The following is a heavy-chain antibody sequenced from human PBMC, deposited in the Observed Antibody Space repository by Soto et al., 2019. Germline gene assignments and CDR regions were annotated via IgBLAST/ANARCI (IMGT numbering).Heavy chain of an antibody. Sequence: LSLTFTVTGXSMTSGDQYWTWIRHRPGEGLEWFGYINHRGSLYYNPSLKSRVSMSVDTSKNQFSLNLSSVTAADTAVYYCARELPQRQGRNMDVWGQGTTVTVSS. CDR2: INHRGSL. CDR1: GXSMTSGDQY. CDR3: ARELPQRQGRNMDV. D-gene: IGHD1-1*01. J-gene: IGHJ6*02. V-gene: IGHV4-31*03.